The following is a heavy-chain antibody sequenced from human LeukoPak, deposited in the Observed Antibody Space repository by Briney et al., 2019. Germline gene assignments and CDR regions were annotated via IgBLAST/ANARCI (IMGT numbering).Heavy chain of an antibody. D-gene: IGHD2-2*02. CDR3: ARGIVVVPAAIFRYFDY. V-gene: IGHV4-34*01. Sequence: PSETLSLTCAVYGGSFSGYYWSWIRHPPGKGLELIGEINHSGSTNYNPSLKSRVTISVDTSKNQFSLKLSSVTAADTAVYYCARGIVVVPAAIFRYFDYWGQGTLVTVSS. CDR1: GGSFSGYY. CDR2: INHSGST. J-gene: IGHJ4*02.